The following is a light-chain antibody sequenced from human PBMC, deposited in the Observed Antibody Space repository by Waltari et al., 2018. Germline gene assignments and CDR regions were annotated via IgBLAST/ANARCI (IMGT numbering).Light chain of an antibody. CDR1: QSISKY. CDR3: QQSYSIPFP. Sequence: EIQMTQSPSSLSTSVGDKVTITCRGSQSISKYLNCYQQRTGKSPKLLIFTASTLKSGVPSRFSGSGSGKDFTLTISSLQPEDFGTYYCQQSYSIPFPFGPGTKLDI. V-gene: IGKV1-39*01. J-gene: IGKJ3*01. CDR2: TAS.